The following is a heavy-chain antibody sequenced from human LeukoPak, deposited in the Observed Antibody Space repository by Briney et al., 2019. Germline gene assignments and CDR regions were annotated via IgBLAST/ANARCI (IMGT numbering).Heavy chain of an antibody. D-gene: IGHD5-18*01. Sequence: SETLSLTCTVSGGSISTYYWSWIRQPPGKGLEWIGYIYYSESTNYNPSLKSRVTMSVDTSKNQFSLKLSSVTAADTAMYYCARGYRGYTYGLPYYYMDVWGKGTTVTISS. V-gene: IGHV4-59*01. J-gene: IGHJ6*03. CDR2: IYYSEST. CDR1: GGSISTYY. CDR3: ARGYRGYTYGLPYYYMDV.